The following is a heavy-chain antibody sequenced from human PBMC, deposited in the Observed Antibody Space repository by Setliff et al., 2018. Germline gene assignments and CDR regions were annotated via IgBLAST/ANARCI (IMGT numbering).Heavy chain of an antibody. V-gene: IGHV4-4*02. J-gene: IGHJ5*02. CDR2: IFHSGST. CDR3: ARLESLGDLSLYGLWFDP. Sequence: PSETLSLTCAVSGSSITSSNWWSWVRQSPGKGLEWIGQIFHSGSTHYNPSLKSRLTISVDQSKNQFSLKLKSVTAADTAVYYCARLESLGDLSLYGLWFDPWGQGTLVTVSS. CDR1: GSSITSSNW. D-gene: IGHD3-16*02.